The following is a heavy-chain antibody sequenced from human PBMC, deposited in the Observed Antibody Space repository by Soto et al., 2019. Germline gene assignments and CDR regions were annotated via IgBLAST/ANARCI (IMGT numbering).Heavy chain of an antibody. J-gene: IGHJ6*02. CDR2: ISAYNDNT. V-gene: IGHV1-18*01. CDR1: GYRFNNYG. CDR3: ARVGDNMLYGMDV. D-gene: IGHD2-21*01. Sequence: ASVKVSCKASGYRFNNYGMTWVRQAPGQGLEWMGRISAYNDNTDYAQKFQGRVTMTTDISTSTAHMELRSLRSDDTAVYYCARVGDNMLYGMDVWGQGTTVTVSS.